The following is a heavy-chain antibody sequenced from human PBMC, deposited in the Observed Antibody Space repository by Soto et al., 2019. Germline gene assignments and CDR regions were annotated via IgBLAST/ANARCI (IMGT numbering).Heavy chain of an antibody. CDR2: IKSKTDGGTT. Sequence: EVQLVESGGGLVKPGGSLRLSCAASGFTFSNAWMNWVRQAPGKGLEWVGRIKSKTDGGTTDYAAPVKGRFTISRDDSKNTLYLQMNSLKTEDTAVYYCTPNIVATITKFDCWCQGTLVTASS. V-gene: IGHV3-15*07. D-gene: IGHD5-12*01. CDR3: TPNIVATITKFDC. CDR1: GFTFSNAW. J-gene: IGHJ4*02.